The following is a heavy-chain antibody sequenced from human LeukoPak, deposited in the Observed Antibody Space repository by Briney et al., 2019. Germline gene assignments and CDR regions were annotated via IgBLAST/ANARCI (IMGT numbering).Heavy chain of an antibody. CDR2: ISAYNGNT. CDR1: GYTFTSYG. V-gene: IGHV1-18*01. J-gene: IGHJ4*02. D-gene: IGHD1-26*01. CDR3: ARDVKGGGSYYGLDY. Sequence: GASVKVSCKASGYTFTSYGISWVRQAPGQGLEWMGWISAYNGNTNYAQKLQGRVTITADKSTSTASMELSSLRSEDTAVYYCARDVKGGGSYYGLDYWGQGTLVTVSS.